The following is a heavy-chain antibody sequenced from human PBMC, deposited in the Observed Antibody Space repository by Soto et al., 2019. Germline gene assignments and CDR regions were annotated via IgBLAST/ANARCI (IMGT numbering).Heavy chain of an antibody. CDR1: GGSISSSSYY. J-gene: IGHJ4*02. CDR2: IYYSGST. D-gene: IGHD6-13*01. CDR3: ATQRRAAADDY. Sequence: SPTLSLTCTVSGGSISSSSYYWGWIHQPPGKGLEWIGSIYYSGSTYYNPSLKSRVTISVDTSKNQFSLKLSSVTAADTAVYYCATQRRAAADDYWGQGTLVTVSS. V-gene: IGHV4-39*01.